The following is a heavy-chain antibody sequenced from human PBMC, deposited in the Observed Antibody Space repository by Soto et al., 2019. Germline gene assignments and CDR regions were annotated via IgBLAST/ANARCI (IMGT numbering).Heavy chain of an antibody. J-gene: IGHJ5*02. Sequence: SETLSLTCAVSGGSISSGGYSWSWIRQPPGKGLERIGYIYHSGSTYYNQSLKSRVTISVDRSKNQFSLKLSSVTAADTAVYYCARSLIGYCSSTSCYGGWWFDPWGQGTLVTVSS. CDR1: GGSISSGGYS. D-gene: IGHD2-2*01. CDR2: IYHSGST. V-gene: IGHV4-30-2*01. CDR3: ARSLIGYCSSTSCYGGWWFDP.